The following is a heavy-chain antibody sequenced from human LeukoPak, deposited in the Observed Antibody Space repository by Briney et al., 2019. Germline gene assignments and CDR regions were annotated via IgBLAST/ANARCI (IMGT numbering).Heavy chain of an antibody. J-gene: IGHJ6*03. CDR3: ARGTVRGYYYYYMDV. CDR2: IIPIFGTA. Sequence: SVKVSCKASGDTFNNYAISWVRQAPGQGLEWMGGIIPIFGTANYAQKFQGRVTITADESTSTAYMELSSLRSEDTAVYYCARGTVRGYYYYYMDVWGKGTTVTVSS. D-gene: IGHD1-26*01. CDR1: GDTFNNYA. V-gene: IGHV1-69*13.